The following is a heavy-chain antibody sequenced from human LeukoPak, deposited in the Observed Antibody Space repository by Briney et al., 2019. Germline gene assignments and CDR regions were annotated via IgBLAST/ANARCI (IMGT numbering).Heavy chain of an antibody. CDR3: AKGEAGSYDY. CDR2: ISGSGGST. J-gene: IGHJ4*02. D-gene: IGHD3-10*01. V-gene: IGHV3-23*01. CDR1: GFTFRSYG. Sequence: PGGSLRLSCAASGFTFRSYGMHWVRQAPGKGLEWVSAISGSGGSTYYADSVKGRFTISRDNSKNTLYLQMNSLRAEDTAVYYCAKGEAGSYDYWGQGTLVTVSS.